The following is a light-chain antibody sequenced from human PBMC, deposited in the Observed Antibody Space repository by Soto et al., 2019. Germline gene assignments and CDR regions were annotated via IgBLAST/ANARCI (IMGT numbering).Light chain of an antibody. CDR2: RGS. V-gene: IGKV3-20*01. J-gene: IGKJ1*01. CDR1: PNIRGNE. CDR3: QDYGTSAPWT. Sequence: EVVLTQSPGTLSLSPGERATLSCRASPNIRGNELAWYQQKPGQAPRLLIYRGSTRATGIPDRFSGRGSGTDFTLTISRLEPEDFAVYYCQDYGTSAPWTFGQGTKVEIK.